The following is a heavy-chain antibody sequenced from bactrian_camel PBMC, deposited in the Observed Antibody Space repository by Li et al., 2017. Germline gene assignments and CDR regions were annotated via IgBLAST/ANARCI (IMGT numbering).Heavy chain of an antibody. CDR2: VSSRSIT. CDR1: GFAFSDYP. D-gene: IGHD2*01. CDR3: TKCPLRGSYTDTFKY. J-gene: IGHJ4*01. V-gene: IGHV3-1*01. Sequence: VQLVESGGGLVQPGGSLRLSCAASGFAFSDYPFTWVRQVPGKGLEWVASVSSRSITDYPKSVKGRFTISRDNARNLVYLQMNSLKSEDTAMYYCTKCPLRGSYTDTFKYRGQGTQVTVS.